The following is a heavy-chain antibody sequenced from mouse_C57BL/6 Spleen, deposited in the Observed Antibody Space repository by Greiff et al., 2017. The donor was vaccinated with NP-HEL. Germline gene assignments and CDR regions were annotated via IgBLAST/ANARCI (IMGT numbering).Heavy chain of an antibody. CDR3: ARQGITTVCFDY. J-gene: IGHJ2*01. CDR2: ISSGGSYT. D-gene: IGHD1-1*01. V-gene: IGHV5-6*01. Sequence: EVQRVESGGDLVKPGGSLNLSCAASGFTFSSYGMSWVRQTPDKRLEWVATISSGGSYTYYPDSVKGRFTISRDNAKNTLYLQMSSLKSEDTAMYYCARQGITTVCFDYWGQGTTLTVSS. CDR1: GFTFSSYG.